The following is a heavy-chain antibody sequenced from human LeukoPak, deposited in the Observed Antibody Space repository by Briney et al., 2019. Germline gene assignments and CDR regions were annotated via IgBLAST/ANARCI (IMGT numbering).Heavy chain of an antibody. CDR2: ISGSGGGT. CDR1: GFTFRNYA. J-gene: IGHJ4*02. V-gene: IGHV3-23*01. CDR3: ATDRPYFDY. Sequence: GGSLRLSCAASGFTFRNYAMSWVRQAPGKGLEWVSAISGSGGGTCYADSVKGRFTISRDNTKNTLSLQMNSLRAEDTAVYYCATDRPYFDYWGQGTLVTVSS.